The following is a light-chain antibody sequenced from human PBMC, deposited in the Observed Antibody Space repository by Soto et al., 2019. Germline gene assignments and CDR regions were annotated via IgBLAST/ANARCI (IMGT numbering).Light chain of an antibody. CDR2: GAS. Sequence: PGERATLSCRASQSVSSCYLAWYQQKPGQAPRLLIYGASTRATGIPDRFSGSGSGTDFTLTITRLEPEDCALYYCQQSPVTFGQGTKVDIK. CDR3: QQSPVT. CDR1: QSVSSCY. J-gene: IGKJ1*01. V-gene: IGKV3-20*01.